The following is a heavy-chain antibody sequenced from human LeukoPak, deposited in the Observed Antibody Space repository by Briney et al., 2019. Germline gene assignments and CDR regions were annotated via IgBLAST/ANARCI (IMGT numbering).Heavy chain of an antibody. CDR1: GFTFTSYT. V-gene: IGHV3-23*01. CDR2: ISDSGGST. Sequence: GGFLRLSCAASGFTFTSYTMTWVRQAPGKGLEWVSGISDSGGSTHYADSVKGRFTISRDNSKNTLYLHMNSLRAEDTAVYYYAKGDLATVVTRLDYWGQGTLVTVSS. CDR3: AKGDLATVVTRLDY. D-gene: IGHD4-23*01. J-gene: IGHJ4*02.